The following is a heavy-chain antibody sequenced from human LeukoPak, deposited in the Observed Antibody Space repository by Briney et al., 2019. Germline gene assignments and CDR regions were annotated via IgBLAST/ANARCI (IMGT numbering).Heavy chain of an antibody. V-gene: IGHV1-18*01. CDR2: ISAYNGNT. CDR1: GYTFTSYG. CDR3: ARGYSSTLGYYYMDV. J-gene: IGHJ6*03. Sequence: GASVKVSCKASGYTFTSYGISWVRQAPGQGLEWMGWISAYNGNTNYAQKLQGRVTMATDTSTSTAYMELRSLRSDDTAVYYCARGYSSTLGYYYMDVWGKGTTVTVSS. D-gene: IGHD6-13*01.